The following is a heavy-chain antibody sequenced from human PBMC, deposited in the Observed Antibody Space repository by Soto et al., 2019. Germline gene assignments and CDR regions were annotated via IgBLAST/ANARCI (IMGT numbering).Heavy chain of an antibody. V-gene: IGHV3-21*01. D-gene: IGHD2-21*02. Sequence: EVHLVESGGGLVKPGGSLRLSCAVSGFTFSSCTMNWVRQAPGKGLEWVSSISPSTSHIYYADSVKGRFTISRDNAKNSLFLQMNSLRAEDTAVYYCSCWSGGACRQNYGMDVWGQGTRVTVSS. CDR3: SCWSGGACRQNYGMDV. J-gene: IGHJ6*02. CDR1: GFTFSSCT. CDR2: ISPSTSHI.